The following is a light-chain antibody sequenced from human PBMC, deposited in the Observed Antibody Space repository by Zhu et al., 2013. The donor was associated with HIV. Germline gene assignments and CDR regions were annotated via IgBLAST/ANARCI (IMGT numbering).Light chain of an antibody. Sequence: EIVLTQSPGTLSLSPGEKVTLSCRASQSVNNNLAWYQQKRGQAPRVLIYGASTRAAGIPARFSGSGSGTEFTLTITNLQSDDFAVYFCQQYDRWWTFGPGTRVEMK. CDR1: QSVNNN. CDR3: QQYDRWWT. CDR2: GAS. J-gene: IGKJ1*01. V-gene: IGKV3-15*01.